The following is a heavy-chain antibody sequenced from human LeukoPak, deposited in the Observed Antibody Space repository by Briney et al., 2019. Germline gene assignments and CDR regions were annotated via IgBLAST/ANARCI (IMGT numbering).Heavy chain of an antibody. CDR3: AREAFGGVIVDYFDY. CDR2: INHSGST. D-gene: IGHD3-16*02. CDR1: GGSFSGYY. J-gene: IGHJ4*02. V-gene: IGHV4-34*01. Sequence: SETLSLTCAVYGGSFSGYYWSWIRQPPGKGLEWIGEINHSGSTNYNPSLKSRVTISVDTSKNQFSLKLSSVTAADTAVYYCAREAFGGVIVDYFDYWGQGTLVTVSS.